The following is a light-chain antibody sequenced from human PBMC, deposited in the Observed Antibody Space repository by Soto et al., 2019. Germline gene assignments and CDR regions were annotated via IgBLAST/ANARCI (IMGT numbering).Light chain of an antibody. CDR2: DVS. Sequence: QSALTQPASVSGSPGQSITISCTGTSSDVGGYHYVSWYQQHPGKAPKLMIYDVSNRPSGVSNRFSGSKSGNTASLTISGLRAEDEADYYCSSYTSSSTYVFGTGTKLTVL. V-gene: IGLV2-14*01. J-gene: IGLJ1*01. CDR1: SSDVGGYHY. CDR3: SSYTSSSTYV.